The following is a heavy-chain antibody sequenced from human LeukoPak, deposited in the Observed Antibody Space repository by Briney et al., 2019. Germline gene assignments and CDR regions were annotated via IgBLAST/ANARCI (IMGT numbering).Heavy chain of an antibody. V-gene: IGHV3-48*03. J-gene: IGHJ4*02. CDR3: AKDIGRYVLLISYFDY. CDR2: ISSSGSTI. Sequence: GGSLRLSCAASGFTFSSYEMNWVRQAPGKGLEWVSYISSSGSTIYYADSVKGRFTISRDNAKNSLYLQMNSLRAEDTAVYYCAKDIGRYVLLISYFDYWGQGTLVTVSS. CDR1: GFTFSSYE. D-gene: IGHD3-10*01.